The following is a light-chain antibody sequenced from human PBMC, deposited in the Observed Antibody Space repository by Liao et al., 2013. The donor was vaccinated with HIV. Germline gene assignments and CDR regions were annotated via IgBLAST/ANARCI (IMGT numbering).Light chain of an antibody. J-gene: IGLJ2*01. CDR1: SIGSKS. Sequence: SYELTQSPSVSVAPGKTATISCGGDSIGSKSVHWYQQRPGQAPVLVMSYDSDRPSGIPERFSGSNSGNTATLTITGTQAMDEADYYCQAWDSDTALFGGGTKLTVL. V-gene: IGLV3-21*01. CDR2: YDS. CDR3: QAWDSDTAL.